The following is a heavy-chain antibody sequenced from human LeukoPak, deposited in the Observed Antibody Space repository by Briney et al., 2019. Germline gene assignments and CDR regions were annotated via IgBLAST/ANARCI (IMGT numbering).Heavy chain of an antibody. V-gene: IGHV3-23*01. D-gene: IGHD2-15*01. J-gene: IGHJ3*02. CDR1: GFTFSSYA. CDR2: ISGSGGST. CDR3: AKDTRAPIVVVVAATPAAGAFDI. Sequence: GGSLRLSCAASGFTFSSYAMSWVRQAPGKGLEWVSAISGSGGSTYYADSVKGRFTISRDNSKNTLYLQMNSLRAEDTAVYYCAKDTRAPIVVVVAATPAAGAFDIWGQGTMVTVSS.